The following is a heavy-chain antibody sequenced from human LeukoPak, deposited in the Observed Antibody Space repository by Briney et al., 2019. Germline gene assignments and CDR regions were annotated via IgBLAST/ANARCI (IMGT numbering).Heavy chain of an antibody. Sequence: GGSLRLSCAASGFNISSNYINWVRQTPGKGLEWVSTFRGSDGDTYYADSVKGRFTISRDDSKNTLYLQMNSLRAEDTAVYYCAKGGGGATYYFDCWGQGTLVTVSS. CDR1: GFNISSNY. CDR3: AKGGGGATYYFDC. J-gene: IGHJ4*02. V-gene: IGHV3-23*01. D-gene: IGHD3-16*01. CDR2: FRGSDGDT.